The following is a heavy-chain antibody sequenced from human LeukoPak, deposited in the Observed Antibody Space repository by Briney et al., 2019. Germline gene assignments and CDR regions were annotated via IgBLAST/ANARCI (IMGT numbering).Heavy chain of an antibody. D-gene: IGHD6-13*01. V-gene: IGHV3-48*03. Sequence: PGGSLRLSCAASGFTFSSYEMNWVRQAPGKGLDWVSYISSSGSTIYYADSVKGRFTISRDNSKNYLYLHMNSLRAEDTALYYCAKGTSSWHEFDSWGQGTLVTVSS. J-gene: IGHJ4*02. CDR1: GFTFSSYE. CDR2: ISSSGSTI. CDR3: AKGTSSWHEFDS.